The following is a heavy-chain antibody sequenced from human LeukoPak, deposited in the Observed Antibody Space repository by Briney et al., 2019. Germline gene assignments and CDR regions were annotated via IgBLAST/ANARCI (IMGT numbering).Heavy chain of an antibody. J-gene: IGHJ3*02. CDR3: ARHPRLSMIVVVTPDAFDI. CDR1: GYSFTDYW. Sequence: GESLKIFCKGSGYSFTDYWIGWVRQMPGKGLEWMGTIYPGDSETRYSPSFQGQVTISADKSISTAYMQWSSLKASDTAMYYCARHPRLSMIVVVTPDAFDIWGQGTLVTVSS. D-gene: IGHD3-22*01. CDR2: IYPGDSET. V-gene: IGHV5-51*01.